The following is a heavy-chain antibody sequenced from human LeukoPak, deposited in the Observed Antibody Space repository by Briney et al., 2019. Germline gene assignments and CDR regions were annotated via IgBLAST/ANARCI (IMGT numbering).Heavy chain of an antibody. V-gene: IGHV4-59*08. D-gene: IGHD3-10*01. CDR2: IYYSGST. CDR1: GVSISSYY. Sequence: SETLSLTSSVSGVSISSYYWGWIRQPPRQGLEWIGYIYYSGSTNYNPSLKSRVTISVDTSKNQFSLKLSSVTAADTAVYYCARHRVPYNWFDPWGQGTLVTVSS. J-gene: IGHJ5*02. CDR3: ARHRVPYNWFDP.